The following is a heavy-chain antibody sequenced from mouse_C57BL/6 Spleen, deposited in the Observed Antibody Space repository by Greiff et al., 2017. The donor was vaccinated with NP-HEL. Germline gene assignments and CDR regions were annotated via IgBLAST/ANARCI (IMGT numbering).Heavy chain of an antibody. CDR1: GYTFTSYW. V-gene: IGHV1-52*01. Sequence: QVQLQQPGAEPVRPGSSVKLSCKASGYTFTSYWMHWVKQRPIQGLEWIGNIDPSDSETHYNQKFKDKATLTVDTSSSTVSMELRRLTSEDSAVYYCARHEGDSSYDGYFDVWGTGTTVTVSS. J-gene: IGHJ1*03. D-gene: IGHD1-1*01. CDR3: ARHEGDSSYDGYFDV. CDR2: IDPSDSET.